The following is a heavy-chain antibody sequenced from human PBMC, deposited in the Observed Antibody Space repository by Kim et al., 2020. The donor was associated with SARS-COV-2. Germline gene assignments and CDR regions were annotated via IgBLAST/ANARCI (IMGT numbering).Heavy chain of an antibody. D-gene: IGHD3-22*01. J-gene: IGHJ4*02. CDR3: TTEGTNYYDSSGYYSALDY. V-gene: IGHV3-15*01. Sequence: GRFTISRDDSNNTLYLQMNSLKTEDTAVYYCTTEGTNYYDSSGYYSALDYWGQGTLVTVSS.